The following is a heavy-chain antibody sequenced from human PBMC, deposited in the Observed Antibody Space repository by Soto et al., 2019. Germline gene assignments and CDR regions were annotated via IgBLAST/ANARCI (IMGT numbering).Heavy chain of an antibody. CDR1: GYSFTSYW. J-gene: IGHJ4*02. CDR3: ARHELVIAPLEY. CDR2: IDPSDSYT. V-gene: IGHV5-10-1*01. D-gene: IGHD1-26*01. Sequence: GESLKISCKGSGYSFTSYWISWVRQMPGKGLEWMGRIDPSDSYTNYSPSFQGHVTISADKSISTAYLQWSSLEASDTAMYYCARHELVIAPLEYWGQGTLVTVSS.